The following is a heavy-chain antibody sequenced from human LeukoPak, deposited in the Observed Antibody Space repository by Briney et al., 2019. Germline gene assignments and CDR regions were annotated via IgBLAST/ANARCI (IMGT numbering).Heavy chain of an antibody. CDR2: TNSDGSSI. Sequence: GGSLRLSCAASGFTFSSYWMHWVRQAPGKGLVWVSRTNSDGSSISYADSVKGRFTISRDDAKNTLYLQMDSLRAEETAVYYCVRAAAASFDYWGQGTLVTVSS. V-gene: IGHV3-74*01. J-gene: IGHJ4*02. CDR1: GFTFSSYW. D-gene: IGHD6-13*01. CDR3: VRAAAASFDY.